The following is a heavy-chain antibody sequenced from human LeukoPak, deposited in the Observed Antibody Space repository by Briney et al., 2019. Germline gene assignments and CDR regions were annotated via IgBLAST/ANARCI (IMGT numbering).Heavy chain of an antibody. CDR3: ARVHVLLWFGELEPDAFDI. Sequence: SETLSLTCTVSGGSISSGSYYWSWIRQPAGKGLEWIGRIYTSGSTNYNPSLKSRVTISVDTSKNQFSLRLSSVTAADTAVYYCARVHVLLWFGELEPDAFDIWGQGTMVTVSS. V-gene: IGHV4-61*02. J-gene: IGHJ3*02. CDR2: IYTSGST. D-gene: IGHD3-10*01. CDR1: GGSISSGSYY.